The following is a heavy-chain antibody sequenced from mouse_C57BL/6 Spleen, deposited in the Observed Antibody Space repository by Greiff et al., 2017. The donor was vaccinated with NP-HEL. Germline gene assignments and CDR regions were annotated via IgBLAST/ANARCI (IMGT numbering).Heavy chain of an antibody. CDR3: VRTYGSSEFAY. J-gene: IGHJ3*01. CDR1: GFSFNTYA. D-gene: IGHD1-1*01. Sequence: EVQLVESGGGLVQPKGSLKLSCAASGFSFNTYAMNWVRQAPGKGLEWVARIRSKSNNYATYYADSVKDRFTISRDDSESMLYLQMNNLKTEDTAMYYCVRTYGSSEFAYWGQGTLVTVSA. CDR2: IRSKSNNYAT. V-gene: IGHV10-1*01.